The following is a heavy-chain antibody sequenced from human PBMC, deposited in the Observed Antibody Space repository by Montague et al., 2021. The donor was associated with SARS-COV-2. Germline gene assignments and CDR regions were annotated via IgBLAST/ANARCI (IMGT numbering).Heavy chain of an antibody. CDR2: ISSSSSYI. CDR1: GLTFSSYS. J-gene: IGHJ6*02. Sequence: YLRLSCAASGLTFSSYSMNLFRQAPGKGLEWVSSISSSSSYIYYSYSVKGRFTISRDNAKNSLYLQMNSLRAEDTAVYYCARDFNYYYYYGMDVWGQGTTVTVSS. CDR3: ARDFNYYYYYGMDV. V-gene: IGHV3-21*01.